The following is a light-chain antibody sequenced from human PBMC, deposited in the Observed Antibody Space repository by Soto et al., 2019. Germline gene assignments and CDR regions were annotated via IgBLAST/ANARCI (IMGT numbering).Light chain of an antibody. J-gene: IGKJ2*03. CDR3: QHYHNLPYS. CDR2: DAS. Sequence: DIQVTQPPSSLSASVGDRVTITCQASQDITNYLNWYQQKPGKAPKLLIYDASNLETGVPSRFSGSGSGTDFTFTINSLQPEDIATYYCQHYHNLPYSFGQGTKVDIK. V-gene: IGKV1-33*01. CDR1: QDITNY.